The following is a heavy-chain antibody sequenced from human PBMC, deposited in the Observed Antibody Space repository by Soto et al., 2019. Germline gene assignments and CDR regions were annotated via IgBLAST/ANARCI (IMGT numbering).Heavy chain of an antibody. Sequence: QITLKESGPAVVKPTQTLTLTCSFSGFSLSTSRLGVAWLRQPPGKTLEWLALIFWNDDKRYSPSLENRLTITKDTSKNQVVLVVTNMDPVDTATYFCTYAQSRGSYYYFDYWGQGALVTVSS. CDR1: GFSLSTSRLG. J-gene: IGHJ4*02. CDR2: IFWNDDK. V-gene: IGHV2-5*01. D-gene: IGHD2-15*01. CDR3: TYAQSRGSYYYFDY.